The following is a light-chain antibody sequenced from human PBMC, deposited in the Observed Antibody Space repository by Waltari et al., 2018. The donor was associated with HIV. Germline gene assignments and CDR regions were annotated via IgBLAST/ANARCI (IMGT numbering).Light chain of an antibody. CDR2: GPS. CDR3: QHYDRWPWG. CDR1: QSVSSH. Sequence: EVVMTQSPATLSVSPGERATLSCRASQSVSSHLAWYQQRPGQSPRLLIYGPSTRATGIPDRFSGSGSGTEFTLTISSLQSEDFALYYCQHYDRWPWGFGQGTKVEIK. J-gene: IGKJ1*01. V-gene: IGKV3-15*01.